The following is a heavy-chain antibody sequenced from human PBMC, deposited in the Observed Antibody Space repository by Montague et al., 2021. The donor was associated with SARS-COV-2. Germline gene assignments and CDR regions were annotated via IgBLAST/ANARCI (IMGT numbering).Heavy chain of an antibody. Sequence: SETLSLTCSVSGVSISSGSYYWSWVRQPPGKGLERIGYVYHTGSTNYNPSLKSRVTLSIDTSKNQSSLNLTSVTAADTAVYYCVREKYYFDDSGSKWGQGTLVTV. CDR1: GVSISSGSYY. CDR2: VYHTGST. CDR3: VREKYYFDDSGSK. D-gene: IGHD3-22*01. J-gene: IGHJ4*02. V-gene: IGHV4-61*01.